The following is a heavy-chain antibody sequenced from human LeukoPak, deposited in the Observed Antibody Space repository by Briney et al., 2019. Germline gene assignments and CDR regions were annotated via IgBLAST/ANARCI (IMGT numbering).Heavy chain of an antibody. D-gene: IGHD6-13*01. J-gene: IGHJ4*02. CDR3: ANPGYDY. Sequence: PGGSLRLSCTTSGFIFSNYGMHWVRQAPGKGLEWVAFIRHDGSNKYYADSVKGRCTISRDNSKKTVYLQMDSLRTEDTAVYYCANPGYDYWGQGTLVTVSS. CDR2: IRHDGSNK. CDR1: GFIFSNYG. V-gene: IGHV3-30*02.